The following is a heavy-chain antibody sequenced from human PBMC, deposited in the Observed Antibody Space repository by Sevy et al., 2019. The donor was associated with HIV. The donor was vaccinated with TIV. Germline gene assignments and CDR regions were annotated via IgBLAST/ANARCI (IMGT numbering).Heavy chain of an antibody. CDR2: FDPTGGSR. V-gene: IGHV1-46*01. CDR3: ARGRDVSGNYLEYFYYAMDV. J-gene: IGHJ6*02. D-gene: IGHD1-26*01. Sequence: ASVKVSCKTSGYTFSTYYIYWVRQAPGQGLEWIGIFDPTGGSRSYAQRFQGRLTMTGDTSTSTAYMELSSLTSEDTAVYYCARGRDVSGNYLEYFYYAMDVWGQGTTVTVSS. CDR1: GYTFSTYY.